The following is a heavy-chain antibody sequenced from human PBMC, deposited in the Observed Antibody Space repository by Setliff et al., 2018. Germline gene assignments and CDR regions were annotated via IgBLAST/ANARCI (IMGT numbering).Heavy chain of an antibody. Sequence: GESLKISCAASGFRFSNYGMHWVRQAPGKGLEWVAFIRYDGTNKYYVDSVKGRFTISRDNSKNTLYLQMNSLRAEDMAVYYCAKGPVYYYDSAGSRILDYWGQGTLVTVSS. D-gene: IGHD3-22*01. CDR3: AKGPVYYYDSAGSRILDY. CDR2: IRYDGTNK. CDR1: GFRFSNYG. V-gene: IGHV3-30*02. J-gene: IGHJ4*02.